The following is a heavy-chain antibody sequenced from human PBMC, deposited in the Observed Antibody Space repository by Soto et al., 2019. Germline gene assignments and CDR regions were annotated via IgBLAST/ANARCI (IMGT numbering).Heavy chain of an antibody. V-gene: IGHV4-34*01. J-gene: IGHJ4*02. CDR3: ARGRRYCSSTSCYNTNDY. CDR2: INHSGST. Sequence: SETLSLTCAVYGGSFSGYYWSWIRQPPGKGLEWIGEINHSGSTNYNPSLKSRVTISVDTSKNQFSLKLSSVTAADTAVYYCARGRRYCSSTSCYNTNDYWGQGTLVTVSS. D-gene: IGHD2-2*02. CDR1: GGSFSGYY.